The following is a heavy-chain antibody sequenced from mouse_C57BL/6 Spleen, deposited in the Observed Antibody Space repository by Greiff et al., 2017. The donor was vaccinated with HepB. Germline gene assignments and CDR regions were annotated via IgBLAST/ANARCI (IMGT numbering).Heavy chain of an antibody. J-gene: IGHJ1*03. Sequence: QVTLKESGPGILQSSQTLSLTCSFSGFSLSTSGMGVSWIRQPSGKGLEWLAHIYWDVDKRYNPSLKSRLTISKDTSRNQVFLKITSVDTADTATYYCARSVLLRVYGGYFDVWGTGTTVTVSS. CDR2: IYWDVDK. CDR3: ARSVLLRVYGGYFDV. V-gene: IGHV8-12*01. CDR1: GFSLSTSGMG. D-gene: IGHD1-1*01.